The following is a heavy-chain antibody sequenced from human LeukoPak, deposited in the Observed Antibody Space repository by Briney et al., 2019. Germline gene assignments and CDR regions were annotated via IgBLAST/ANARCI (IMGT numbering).Heavy chain of an antibody. CDR3: ARDSGYYDSSGYLLDY. J-gene: IGHJ4*02. CDR1: GFSFSSYA. D-gene: IGHD3-22*01. V-gene: IGHV3-30-3*01. CDR2: ISSDGSTK. Sequence: PGGSLRLSCAASGFSFSSYAMHWVRQAPGKGLEWVAVISSDGSTKYFADSVKGRFTISRDNSKNTLYLQMNSLRAEDTAVYYCARDSGYYDSSGYLLDYWGQGTLVTVSS.